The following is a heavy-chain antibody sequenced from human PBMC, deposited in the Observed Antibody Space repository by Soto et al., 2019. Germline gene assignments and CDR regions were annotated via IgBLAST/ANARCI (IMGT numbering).Heavy chain of an antibody. V-gene: IGHV1-58*01. J-gene: IGHJ6*02. CDR1: GFTFTSSA. Sequence: SSVKVSCKASGFTFTSSAVQWVRQARGQRLEWIGWIVVGSGNTNYAQKFQERVTITRDMSTSTAYMELSSLRSEDTAVYYCAADFRHTGGMDVWGQGTTVIVSS. CDR3: AADFRHTGGMDV. CDR2: IVVGSGNT.